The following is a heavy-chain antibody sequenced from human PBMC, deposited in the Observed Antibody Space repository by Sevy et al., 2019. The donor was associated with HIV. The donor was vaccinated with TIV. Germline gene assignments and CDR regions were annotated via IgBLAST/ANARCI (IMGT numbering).Heavy chain of an antibody. CDR3: ARVAIAAAGTIAYYYYYMDV. Sequence: SETLSLTCTVSGGSISSYYWSWIRHPPGKGLEWIGYIYYSGSTNYNPSLKSRVTISVDTSKNQFSLKLSSVTAADTAVYYCARVAIAAAGTIAYYYYYMDVWGKGTTVTVSS. D-gene: IGHD6-13*01. V-gene: IGHV4-59*01. CDR1: GGSISSYY. J-gene: IGHJ6*03. CDR2: IYYSGST.